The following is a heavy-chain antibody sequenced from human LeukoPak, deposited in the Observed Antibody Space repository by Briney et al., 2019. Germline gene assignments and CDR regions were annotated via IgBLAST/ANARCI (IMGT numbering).Heavy chain of an antibody. CDR2: IYPGDSDT. J-gene: IGHJ3*02. D-gene: IGHD3-3*01. CDR1: GDCFISYW. CDR3: ASQNYDFWSGYYPDAFDI. Sequence: PGESLQISCKGSGDCFISYWIVCLRQMPGKGLEWMGIIYPGDSDTRSSPSLQGQVTISADKSIRPAYLQWSSLKASDTAMYYCASQNYDFWSGYYPDAFDIWGQGTMVTVSS. V-gene: IGHV5-51*01.